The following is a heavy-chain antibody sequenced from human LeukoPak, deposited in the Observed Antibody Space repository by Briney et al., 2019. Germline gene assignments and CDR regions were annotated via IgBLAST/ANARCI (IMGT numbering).Heavy chain of an antibody. CDR1: GYTFTDYY. D-gene: IGHD7-27*01. J-gene: IGHJ4*02. CDR3: ARELGS. Sequence: ASVKVSCKASGYTFTDYYIHWVRQAPGQGLEWLGWINPNSGGTKYSQKFQGRVTITRDTSASTAYMELSSLRSEDTAVYYCARELGSWGQGTLVTVSS. CDR2: INPNSGGT. V-gene: IGHV1-2*02.